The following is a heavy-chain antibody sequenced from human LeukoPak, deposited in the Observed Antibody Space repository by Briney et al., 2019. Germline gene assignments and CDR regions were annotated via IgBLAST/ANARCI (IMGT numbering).Heavy chain of an antibody. V-gene: IGHV1-69*04. D-gene: IGHD3-22*01. J-gene: IGHJ4*02. CDR2: IIPILGIA. CDR3: ARDLPRGGGYYYDSSGPEVGY. Sequence: GASVKVSCKASGGTFSSYAISWVRQAPGQGLEWMGRIIPILGIANYAQKFQGRVTITADKSTSTAYMELSSLRSEDTAVYYCARDLPRGGGYYYDSSGPEVGYWGQGTLVTVSS. CDR1: GGTFSSYA.